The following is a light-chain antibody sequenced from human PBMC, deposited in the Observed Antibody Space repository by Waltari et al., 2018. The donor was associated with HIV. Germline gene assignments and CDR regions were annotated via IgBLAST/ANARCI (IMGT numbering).Light chain of an antibody. J-gene: IGKJ4*01. Sequence: DIQMPQSPSSLSASVGDRITITCQASQDINNYLNWYQQKPRKAPKLLIYAASNLETGVPSRFSGSGSGTDFSFTISSLQPEDIATYYCQQYDNLLTFGGGTKVEIK. CDR2: AAS. CDR3: QQYDNLLT. CDR1: QDINNY. V-gene: IGKV1-33*01.